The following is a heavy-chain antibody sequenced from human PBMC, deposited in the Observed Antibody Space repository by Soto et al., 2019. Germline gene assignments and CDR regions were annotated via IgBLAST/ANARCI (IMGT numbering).Heavy chain of an antibody. Sequence: QVQLVQSGAEVKKPGASVRVSCKASGYTFTAYYIHWVRQAPGQGLECMGWIKPGSGGTGYTQKFQGRVTMTRDTSITTAYMELNSLRSDDTAIYYCARGSAVGGNWFDSWGQGTLVTVSS. CDR3: ARGSAVGGNWFDS. V-gene: IGHV1-2*02. CDR1: GYTFTAYY. CDR2: IKPGSGGT. J-gene: IGHJ5*01. D-gene: IGHD6-19*01.